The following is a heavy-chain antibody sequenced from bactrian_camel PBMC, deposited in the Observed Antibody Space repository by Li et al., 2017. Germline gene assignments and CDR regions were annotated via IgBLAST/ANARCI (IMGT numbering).Heavy chain of an antibody. CDR2: LDSDGST. Sequence: VQLVESGGGSVQTGGSLTLSCVASGYTQCVGWFRQGPGEKREGVAGLDSDGSTAYGDSVKGRFTISKDRAKNTLYLQMRSLKPEDTAMYYCAADLYGGRPLIDYAYKGQGTQVTVS. CDR1: GYTQC. D-gene: IGHD6*01. V-gene: IGHV3S53*01. J-gene: IGHJ4*01. CDR3: AADLYGGRPLIDYAY.